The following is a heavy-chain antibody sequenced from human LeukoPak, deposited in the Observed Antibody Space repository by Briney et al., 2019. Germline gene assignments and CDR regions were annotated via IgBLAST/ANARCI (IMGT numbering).Heavy chain of an antibody. CDR2: ISAYNGNT. CDR3: ARGRLRRDYYYGMDV. Sequence: GASVKVSCKASGYTFTSYGISWVRQAPGQGLEWMGWISAYNGNTNYAQKLQGRVTMTTDTSTSTAYMELRSLRSDDTAVYYCARGRLRRDYYYGMDVWGQGTTVTVPS. D-gene: IGHD4-17*01. CDR1: GYTFTSYG. V-gene: IGHV1-18*01. J-gene: IGHJ6*02.